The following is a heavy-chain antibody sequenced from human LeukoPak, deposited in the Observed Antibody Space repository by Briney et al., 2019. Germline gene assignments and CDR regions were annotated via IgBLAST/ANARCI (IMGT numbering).Heavy chain of an antibody. J-gene: IGHJ4*01. CDR3: ARPRVRGVIIRGFDY. V-gene: IGHV4-59*12. Sequence: SETLSLTCTVSGGSISSYYWSWIRQPPGKGLEWIGYIYYSGSTNYNPSLTSRVIISVDTSKNQFSLKLSSVTAADTAVYYCARPRVRGVIIRGFDYWGQGTLVTVSS. CDR1: GGSISSYY. CDR2: IYYSGST. D-gene: IGHD3-10*01.